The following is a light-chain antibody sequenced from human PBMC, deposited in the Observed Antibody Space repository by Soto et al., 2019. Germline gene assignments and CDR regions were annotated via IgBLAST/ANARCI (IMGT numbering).Light chain of an antibody. V-gene: IGKV3-11*01. CDR1: QSVYTY. CDR3: QQRSNWPPLT. Sequence: EIVLTQSPAILSLSPGERATLSCRASQSVYTYLAWYQQKPGQAPRLLIYDTSNRASGVPARFSGSGSGTDFTLTISSLEPEDFAVYYCQQRSNWPPLTFGGGTKVEIK. J-gene: IGKJ4*01. CDR2: DTS.